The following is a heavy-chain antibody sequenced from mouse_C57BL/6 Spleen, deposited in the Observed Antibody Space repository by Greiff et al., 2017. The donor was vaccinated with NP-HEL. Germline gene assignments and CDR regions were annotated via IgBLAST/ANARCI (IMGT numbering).Heavy chain of an antibody. D-gene: IGHD2-4*01. CDR2: IDPSDSYT. CDR1: GYTFTSYW. CDR3: ARSMGLRRYFDV. J-gene: IGHJ1*03. Sequence: VQLQQPGAELVMPGASVKLSCKASGYTFTSYWMHWVKQRPGQGLEWIGEIDPSDSYTNYNQKFKGKSTLTVDKSSSTAYMQLRSLTSEDSAVYYCARSMGLRRYFDVWGTGTTVTVSS. V-gene: IGHV1-69*01.